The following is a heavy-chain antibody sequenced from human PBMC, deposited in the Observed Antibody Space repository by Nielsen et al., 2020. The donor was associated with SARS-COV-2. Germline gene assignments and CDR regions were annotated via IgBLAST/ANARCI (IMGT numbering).Heavy chain of an antibody. CDR2: INWNSGSI. J-gene: IGHJ3*02. CDR3: AKDGSDAFDI. Sequence: GGSLCLTCAASGFTFDDYALHWVRQAPGKGLDWVSGINWNSGSIGYADPVKGRFTISRDNAKNYLYLQMNSLRAEDTALYYCAKDGSDAFDIWGQGTMVTVSS. V-gene: IGHV3-9*01. CDR1: GFTFDDYA.